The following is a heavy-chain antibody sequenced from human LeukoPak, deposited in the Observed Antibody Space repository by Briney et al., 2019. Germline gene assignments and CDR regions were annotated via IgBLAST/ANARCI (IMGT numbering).Heavy chain of an antibody. J-gene: IGHJ6*02. CDR2: ISNSGDST. CDR3: ARELYGSGSYYPTMDV. CDR1: GFTFNSYG. V-gene: IGHV3-23*01. Sequence: PGGSLRLSCAASGFTFNSYGMSWVRQAPGKGLEWVSHISNSGDSTYYADSVKGRFTISRDSSKNTLYLQMNSLRAEDTAVYYCARELYGSGSYYPTMDVWGQGTTVTVSS. D-gene: IGHD3-10*01.